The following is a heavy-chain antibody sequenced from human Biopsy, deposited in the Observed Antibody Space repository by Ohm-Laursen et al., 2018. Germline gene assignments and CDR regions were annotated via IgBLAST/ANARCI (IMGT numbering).Heavy chain of an antibody. CDR1: GFTFDDYA. D-gene: IGHD1-1*01. Sequence: LSLTCAASGFTFDDYAMHWDRQAPGKGLEWVSGISWHSGSRGYADSVKGRFTISRDNAKKLLYLQMNSLRAEDTALYYCAKDVRVKVQLDGMDVWGQGTTVTVSS. CDR3: AKDVRVKVQLDGMDV. CDR2: ISWHSGSR. J-gene: IGHJ6*02. V-gene: IGHV3-9*01.